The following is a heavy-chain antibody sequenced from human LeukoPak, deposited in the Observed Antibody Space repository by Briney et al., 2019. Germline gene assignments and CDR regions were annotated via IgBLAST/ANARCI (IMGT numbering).Heavy chain of an antibody. CDR1: GSTFSNFW. V-gene: IGHV3-7*01. D-gene: IGHD2-8*01. J-gene: IGHJ4*02. Sequence: PGGSLRLSCAASGSTFSNFWMSWVRLAPGKGLEWVANIKPDGSEKYYVDSVRGRFTISRDNAKTSLYLQMNSLRAEDTAVYYCAKGTTNADWGQGSLVTVSS. CDR2: IKPDGSEK. CDR3: AKGTTNAD.